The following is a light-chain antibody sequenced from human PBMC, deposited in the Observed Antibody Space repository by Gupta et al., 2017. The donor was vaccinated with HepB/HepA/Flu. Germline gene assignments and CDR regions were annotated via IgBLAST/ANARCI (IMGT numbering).Light chain of an antibody. CDR2: GKN. V-gene: IGLV3-19*01. Sequence: SSVLTHDPALSVALGQTVRITCHGDSLRSYYASWYQQKPGQAPVLVIYGKNNRPSGIPDRFSGSSSGNTASLTITGAQAEDEADYYCNSRDSSGNHLWVFGGGTKLTVL. CDR3: NSRDSSGNHLWV. CDR1: SLRSYY. J-gene: IGLJ3*02.